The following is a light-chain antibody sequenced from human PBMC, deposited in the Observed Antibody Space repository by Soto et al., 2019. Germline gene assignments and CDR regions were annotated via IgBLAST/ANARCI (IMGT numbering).Light chain of an antibody. V-gene: IGKV3-20*01. Sequence: EIVLTQSPGTLSLSPGERATLSCRASQSLSSSYLAWYQQTPGQAPRLLIYGASSRATGIPDRFSGSGSGTDFTLTISRLEPEDFAVYHCQQYDTSPLTFGGGTKVEIK. CDR2: GAS. CDR3: QQYDTSPLT. J-gene: IGKJ4*01. CDR1: QSLSSSY.